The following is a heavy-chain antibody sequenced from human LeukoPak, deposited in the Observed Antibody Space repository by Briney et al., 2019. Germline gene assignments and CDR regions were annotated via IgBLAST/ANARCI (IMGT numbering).Heavy chain of an antibody. CDR3: AKYGLGTHTSFEY. CDR1: GFSFSSYW. J-gene: IGHJ4*02. V-gene: IGHV3-7*01. Sequence: GGSLRLSCAASGFSFSSYWMTWLRQAPGKGLEWVANIKFDGSGKYYVDSVKGRFTISRDDPNNSLYLHMNGLRGEDTAVYYCAKYGLGTHTSFEYWGQGTLVTVSS. CDR2: IKFDGSGK. D-gene: IGHD3-10*01.